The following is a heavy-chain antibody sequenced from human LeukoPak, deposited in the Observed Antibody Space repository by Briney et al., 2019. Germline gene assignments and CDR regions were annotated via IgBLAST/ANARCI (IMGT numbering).Heavy chain of an antibody. D-gene: IGHD5-12*01. CDR1: GGSISSYY. CDR2: IYYSGSS. V-gene: IGHV4-59*01. CDR3: ARGGPYDYYFDY. J-gene: IGHJ4*02. Sequence: SETLSLTCTVSGGSISSYYWSWIRQPPGKGLEWIGYIYYSGSSNYNPSLKSRVTISVDTSKNQLSLKLNSVTAADTAVYYCARGGPYDYYFDYWGQGTLVTVSS.